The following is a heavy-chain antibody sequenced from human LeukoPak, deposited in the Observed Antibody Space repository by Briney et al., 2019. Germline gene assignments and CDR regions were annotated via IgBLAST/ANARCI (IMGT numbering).Heavy chain of an antibody. CDR1: GYTFTEYY. D-gene: IGHD2-21*02. CDR3: ARAAYCGGDCYYYFDY. CDR2: ISPNNGGT. J-gene: IGHJ4*02. V-gene: IGHV1-2*02. Sequence: ASVKVSCKASGYTFTEYYIHWVRQAPGQGLELMGWISPNNGGTYYTQKLQDRVTMAWDTSISTAYMEVTGLRSDDTAMYYCARAAYCGGDCYYYFDYWGQGTLVTVSS.